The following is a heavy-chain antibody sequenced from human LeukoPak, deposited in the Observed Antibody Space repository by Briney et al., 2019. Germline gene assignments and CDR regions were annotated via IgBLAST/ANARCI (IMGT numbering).Heavy chain of an antibody. CDR3: AKNSSLVWPHSKPCFFDY. CDR2: ISGGGGNT. J-gene: IGHJ4*02. Sequence: GGSLRLSCAASGFTFSSCAVSWVRQAPGKGLEWISSISGGGGNTYYADSVKGRFTISRDNSKNTLYLQMNSRTAEDTAVYYCAKNSSLVWPHSKPCFFDYWGQGTLVTVSS. D-gene: IGHD3-16*01. CDR1: GFTFSSCA. V-gene: IGHV3-23*01.